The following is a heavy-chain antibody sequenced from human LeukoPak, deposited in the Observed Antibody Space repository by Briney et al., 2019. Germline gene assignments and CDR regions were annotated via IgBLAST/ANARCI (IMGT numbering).Heavy chain of an antibody. CDR2: IYYSGST. Sequence: SETLSLTCTVSGGSISSYYWSWIRQPPGKGLEWIGYIYYSGSTNYNPSLKSRVTISVDTSKNQFSLKLSSVTAADTAVYYCARDPSAWWQRLNAFDIWGQGTMVTVSS. J-gene: IGHJ3*02. V-gene: IGHV4-59*12. CDR3: ARDPSAWWQRLNAFDI. CDR1: GGSISSYY. D-gene: IGHD2-15*01.